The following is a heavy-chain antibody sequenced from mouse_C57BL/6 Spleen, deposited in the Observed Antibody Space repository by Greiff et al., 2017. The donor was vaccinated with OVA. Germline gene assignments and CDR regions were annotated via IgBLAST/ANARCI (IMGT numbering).Heavy chain of an antibody. CDR1: GYTFTSYW. J-gene: IGHJ2*01. D-gene: IGHD1-3*01. CDR2: IDPSDSYT. Sequence: QVQLQQPGAELVKPGASVKLSCKASGYTFTSYWMQWVKQRPGQGLEWIGEIDPSDSYTNYNQKFKGKATLTVDTSSSTAYMQLSSLTSEDSAVYYCARFDDGSSFYYWGQGTTLTVSS. CDR3: ARFDDGSSFYY. V-gene: IGHV1-50*01.